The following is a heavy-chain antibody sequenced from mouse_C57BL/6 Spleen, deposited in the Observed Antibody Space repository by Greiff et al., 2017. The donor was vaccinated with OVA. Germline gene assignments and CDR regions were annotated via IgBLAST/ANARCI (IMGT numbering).Heavy chain of an antibody. CDR2: INPNNGGT. CDR3: ARVGSYYGNHWYFDG. J-gene: IGHJ1*03. CDR1: GYTFTDYN. D-gene: IGHD2-10*01. V-gene: IGHV1-22*01. Sequence: VQLKESGPELVKPGASVKMSCKASGYTFTDYNMHWVKQSPGKSLEWIGYINPNNGGTSYNQKFKGKATLTVNKSSSTAYMELRSLTSEDSAVYYGARVGSYYGNHWYFDGWGTGTTVTVAS.